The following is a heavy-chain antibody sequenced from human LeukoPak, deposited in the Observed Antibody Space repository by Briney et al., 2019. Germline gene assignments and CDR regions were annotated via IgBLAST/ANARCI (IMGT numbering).Heavy chain of an antibody. Sequence: HPGGSLRLSCAASGFTFSSYAMHWVRQAPGKGLEWVAVISYDGSNKYYADSVKGRFTISRDSSKNTLFLQMNSLRAEDTAMYYCTRDWQYDYWGQGTLVTVSS. CDR3: TRDWQYDY. CDR1: GFTFSSYA. CDR2: ISYDGSNK. V-gene: IGHV3-30-3*01. J-gene: IGHJ4*02.